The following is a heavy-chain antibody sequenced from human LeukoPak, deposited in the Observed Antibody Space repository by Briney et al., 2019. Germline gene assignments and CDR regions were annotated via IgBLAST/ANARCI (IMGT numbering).Heavy chain of an antibody. V-gene: IGHV3-74*03. D-gene: IGHD3-10*01. J-gene: IGHJ4*02. CDR2: INRDGSTT. CDR1: GGSIGGYY. Sequence: PSETLSLTCTVSGGSIGGYYWNWIRQPPGKGLVWVSRINRDGSTTKYADSVKGRFTVSRDNAKNTLNLQMNSLRAEDTAVYYCARDKKSGESSEIDYWGQGTLVTVSS. CDR3: ARDKKSGESSEIDY.